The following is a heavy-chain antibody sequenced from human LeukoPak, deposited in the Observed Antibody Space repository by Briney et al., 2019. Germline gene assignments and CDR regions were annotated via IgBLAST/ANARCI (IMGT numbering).Heavy chain of an antibody. CDR2: IYTGGNT. CDR1: GFTVDSNY. V-gene: IGHV3-53*01. Sequence: GGSLRLSCAASGFTVDSNYLSWVRQAPGKGLEWVSTIYTGGNTYYAASVKGRFTISRDNADNSLYLQLTSLRPEDTAVYYCAREHKTFDYWGQGILVTVSS. J-gene: IGHJ4*02. CDR3: AREHKTFDY.